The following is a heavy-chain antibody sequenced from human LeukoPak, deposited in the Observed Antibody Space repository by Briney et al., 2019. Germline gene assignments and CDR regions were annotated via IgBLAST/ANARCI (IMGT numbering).Heavy chain of an antibody. CDR1: GVTFSSYV. D-gene: IGHD5-24*01. Sequence: PGGSLRLSCEASGVTFSSYVMSWVRQAPVKGLEWVSSISSSSSYIYYADSVKGRFTISRDNAKNSLYLQMNSLRAEDTAVYYCAREWNGYNTVAYYHYGMDVWGQGTTVTVSS. V-gene: IGHV3-21*01. CDR2: ISSSSSYI. J-gene: IGHJ6*02. CDR3: AREWNGYNTVAYYHYGMDV.